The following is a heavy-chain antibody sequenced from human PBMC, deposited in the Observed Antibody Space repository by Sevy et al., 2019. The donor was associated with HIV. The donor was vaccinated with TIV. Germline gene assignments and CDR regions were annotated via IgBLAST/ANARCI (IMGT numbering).Heavy chain of an antibody. Sequence: GGSLRLSCTTSGFTFGSYTMSWVRQAPGKGLEWIAFIRSKAYGGTTEYAASVKGRFTISRDDSKSVAYLIMNSLKTEDTAVYYCTRVEGTTDWGMDVWGQGTTVTVSS. CDR1: GFTFGSYT. V-gene: IGHV3-49*02. CDR2: IRSKAYGGTT. J-gene: IGHJ6*02. D-gene: IGHD1-7*01. CDR3: TRVEGTTDWGMDV.